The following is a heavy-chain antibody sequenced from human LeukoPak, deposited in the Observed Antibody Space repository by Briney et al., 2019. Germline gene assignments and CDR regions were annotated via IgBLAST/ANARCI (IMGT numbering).Heavy chain of an antibody. J-gene: IGHJ4*02. Sequence: SETLSLTCAVYGGSFSGYYWSWIRQPPGKGLEWIGEINHSGSTNYNPSLKSRVTISVDTSKNQFSLKLSSVTAADTAVYYCASSLTLEARGPGYWGQGTLVTVSS. D-gene: IGHD3-10*01. CDR3: ASSLTLEARGPGY. CDR2: INHSGST. CDR1: GGSFSGYY. V-gene: IGHV4-34*01.